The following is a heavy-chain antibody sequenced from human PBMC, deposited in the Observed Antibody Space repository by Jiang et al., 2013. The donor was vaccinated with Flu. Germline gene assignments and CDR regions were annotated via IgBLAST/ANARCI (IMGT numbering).Heavy chain of an antibody. CDR1: GYTFTGYY. Sequence: VKVSCKASGYTFTGYYMHWVRQAPGQGLEWMGWINPNSGGTNYAQKFQGWVTMTRDTSISTAYMELSRLRSDDTAVYYCARERIAAAGGVYGMDVWGQGTTVTVSS. CDR2: INPNSGGT. V-gene: IGHV1-2*04. CDR3: ARERIAAAGGVYGMDV. J-gene: IGHJ6*02. D-gene: IGHD6-13*01.